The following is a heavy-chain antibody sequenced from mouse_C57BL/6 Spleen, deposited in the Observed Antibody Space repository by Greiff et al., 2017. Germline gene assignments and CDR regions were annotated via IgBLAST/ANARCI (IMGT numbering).Heavy chain of an antibody. CDR2: IWTGRGT. J-gene: IGHJ2*01. V-gene: IGHV2-9-1*01. CDR3: ARNEYYGSSPFDY. D-gene: IGHD1-1*01. CDR1: GFSFTSYA. Sequence: VQLVEPGPGLVAPSPCLSISCTVSGFSFTSYAISWVRQPPGKGLEWLGVIWTGRGTNYNYALKSSMSIRKVNSKRKVSLKMNSLQTDDTARYYCARNEYYGSSPFDYWGQGTTLTVSS.